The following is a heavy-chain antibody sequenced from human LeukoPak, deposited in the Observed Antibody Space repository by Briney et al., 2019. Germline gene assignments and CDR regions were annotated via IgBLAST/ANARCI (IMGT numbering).Heavy chain of an antibody. V-gene: IGHV4-31*03. J-gene: IGHJ3*02. Sequence: KASETLSLTCTVSGGSISSSSYYWGWIRQHPGKGLEWIGYIYYSGSTYYNPSLKSRVTISVDTSKNQFSLKLSSVTAADTAVYYCARPSSGYYYAFDIWGQGTMVTVSS. CDR3: ARPSSGYYYAFDI. CDR1: GGSISSSSYY. CDR2: IYYSGST. D-gene: IGHD3-22*01.